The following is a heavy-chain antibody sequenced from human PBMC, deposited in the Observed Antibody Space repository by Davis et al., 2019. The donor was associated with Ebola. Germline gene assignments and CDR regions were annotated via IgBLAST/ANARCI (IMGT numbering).Heavy chain of an antibody. CDR1: GFIFRNYA. CDR2: VSHSERER. Sequence: PGGSLRLSCVASGFIFRNYAMHWVRQAPGKGLEWVAVVSHSERERFYADSVKGRFTISRDNSENTLYLQMNSLRAEDTAVYYCARDQYSNAWYDYWGQGTLVTVSS. D-gene: IGHD6-19*01. J-gene: IGHJ4*02. CDR3: ARDQYSNAWYDY. V-gene: IGHV3-30*04.